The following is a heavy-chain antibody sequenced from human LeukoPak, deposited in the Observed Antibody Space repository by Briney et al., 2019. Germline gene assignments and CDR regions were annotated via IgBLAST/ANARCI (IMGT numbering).Heavy chain of an antibody. D-gene: IGHD3-10*01. CDR3: ARDLDGSGNYHWFDP. CDR2: INSGGKTT. CDR1: GFTFSSYW. V-gene: IGHV3-74*01. J-gene: IGHJ5*02. Sequence: GGSLRLSCAASGFTFSSYWMHWIRQPPGKGLVWVARINSGGKTTTYADSVKGRFTISRDNAKNTLYLQMNSLRGEDTAVYYCARDLDGSGNYHWFDPWGQGTLVSVSS.